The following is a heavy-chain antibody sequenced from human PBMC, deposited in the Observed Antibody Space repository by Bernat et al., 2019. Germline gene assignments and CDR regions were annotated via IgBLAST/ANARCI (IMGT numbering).Heavy chain of an antibody. CDR2: IYYSGST. D-gene: IGHD6-19*01. J-gene: IGHJ5*02. CDR3: ARRNSPGIAGAGTKQHWFDP. V-gene: IGHV4-39*01. Sequence: QLQLQESGPGLVKPSETLSLTCTVSGGSISSSSYYWGWIRQPPGKGLEWIGSIYYSGSTYYNASLKSLVTISVDTSKNQFSLKLSAGTAADTAVYYCARRNSPGIAGAGTKQHWFDPWGQGTLVTVSS. CDR1: GGSISSSSYY.